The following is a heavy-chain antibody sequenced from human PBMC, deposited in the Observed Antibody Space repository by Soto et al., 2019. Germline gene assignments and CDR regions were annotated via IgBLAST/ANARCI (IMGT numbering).Heavy chain of an antibody. J-gene: IGHJ4*02. Sequence: RLSWAASGFTFRSYSVSCVRKAPGKGLEWVSYISGSSSMIYYADSVKGRFTISRDNAKNSLYLQMNSLRAEDTAVYYCARDLSPRQEMLYALLGYWGQGTLVSVSS. V-gene: IGHV3-48*01. CDR2: ISGSSSMI. CDR3: ARDLSPRQEMLYALLGY. D-gene: IGHD2-8*01. CDR1: GFTFRSYS.